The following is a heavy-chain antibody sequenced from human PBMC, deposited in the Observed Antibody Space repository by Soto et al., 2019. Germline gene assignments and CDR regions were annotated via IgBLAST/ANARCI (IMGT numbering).Heavy chain of an antibody. CDR3: ARPLAAALAFDI. CDR1: GFTFSSYS. J-gene: IGHJ3*02. CDR2: ISSSSSYI. V-gene: IGHV3-21*01. D-gene: IGHD6-13*01. Sequence: GGSLRLSCAASGFTFSSYSMNWVRQAPGKGLEWVSSISSSSSYIYYADSVKGRFTISRDNAKNSLYLQMNSLRAEDTAVYYCARPLAAALAFDIWGQGTMVTVSS.